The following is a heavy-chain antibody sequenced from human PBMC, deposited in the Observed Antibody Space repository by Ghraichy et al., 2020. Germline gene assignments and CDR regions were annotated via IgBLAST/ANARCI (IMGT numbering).Heavy chain of an antibody. Sequence: GESLNISCAASGFTFSSYAMNWVRQAPGKGLEWISAIGGSSGNTYYADSVKGRFTISRDNTKNTLHLQMNSLKAEDTAVYYCAKDRGPSGSFDYWGQGTLVTVSS. D-gene: IGHD6-19*01. V-gene: IGHV3-23*01. CDR1: GFTFSSYA. CDR2: IGGSSGNT. CDR3: AKDRGPSGSFDY. J-gene: IGHJ4*02.